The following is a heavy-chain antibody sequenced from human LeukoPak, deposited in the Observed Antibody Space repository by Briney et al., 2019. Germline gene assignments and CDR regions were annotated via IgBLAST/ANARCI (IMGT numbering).Heavy chain of an antibody. CDR1: GFSF. J-gene: IGHJ4*02. CDR2: ISSSSSYI. Sequence: GGSLRLSCGASGFSFMNWVRQAPGKGLEWVSSISSSSSYIYYADSVKGRFTISRDNAKNSLYLQMNSLRAEDTAVYYCACYSSGLDYWGQGTLVTVSS. V-gene: IGHV3-21*01. D-gene: IGHD6-19*01. CDR3: ACYSSGLDY.